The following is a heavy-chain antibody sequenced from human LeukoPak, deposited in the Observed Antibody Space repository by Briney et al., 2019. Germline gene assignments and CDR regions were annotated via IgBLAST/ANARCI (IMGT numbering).Heavy chain of an antibody. CDR2: IYYSGST. D-gene: IGHD1-26*01. Sequence: PSETLSLTCTVSGGSISSSSYYWGWIRQPPRKGLVWIGSIYYSGSTYYNPSLKSRVTISVDTSKNQFSLKLSSVTAADTAVYYCAGGTGGSYYDAPRDYWGQGTLVTVSS. V-gene: IGHV4-39*07. J-gene: IGHJ4*02. CDR1: GGSISSSSYY. CDR3: AGGTGGSYYDAPRDY.